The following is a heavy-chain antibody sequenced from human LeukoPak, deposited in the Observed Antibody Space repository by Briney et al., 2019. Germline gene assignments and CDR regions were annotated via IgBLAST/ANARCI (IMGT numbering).Heavy chain of an antibody. CDR3: ARVPLRSSSDYFDQ. J-gene: IGHJ4*02. Sequence: SETLSLTCAVYGGSFSGYYWSWIRQPPGKGLEWIGEINHSGSTNYNPSLKSRVTISVDTSKNQFSLKLSSVTAADTAVYYCARVPLRSSSDYFDQWGQGALVSVSS. CDR2: INHSGST. D-gene: IGHD6-19*01. CDR1: GGSFSGYY. V-gene: IGHV4-34*01.